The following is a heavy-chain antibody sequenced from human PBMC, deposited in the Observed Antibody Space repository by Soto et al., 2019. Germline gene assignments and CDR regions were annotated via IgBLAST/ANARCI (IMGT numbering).Heavy chain of an antibody. V-gene: IGHV1-58*01. D-gene: IGHD3-10*01. CDR1: GFTFTSSA. Sequence: SVEVSCKASGFTFTSSAVQWVRQARGQRLEWIGWIVVGSGNTNYAQKFQERVTITRDMSTSTAYMELSSLRSEDTAVYYCAADPPMVRGVIGYYYYGMDVWGQGTTVTVSS. J-gene: IGHJ6*02. CDR2: IVVGSGNT. CDR3: AADPPMVRGVIGYYYYGMDV.